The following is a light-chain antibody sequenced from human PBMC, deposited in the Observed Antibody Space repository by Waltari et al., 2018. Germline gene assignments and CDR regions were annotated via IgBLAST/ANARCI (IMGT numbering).Light chain of an antibody. CDR1: QSVLSSANNRNY. Sequence: DIVMTQSPDSLAVSLGERAIIHCKSSQSVLSSANNRNYLAWYQQKPGQPPKLLIFWASTRESGVPDRFSGSGSGTDFTLTISSLQAEDVAVYYCQQYYSPFTFGPGTKVDIK. CDR3: QQYYSPFT. CDR2: WAS. V-gene: IGKV4-1*01. J-gene: IGKJ3*01.